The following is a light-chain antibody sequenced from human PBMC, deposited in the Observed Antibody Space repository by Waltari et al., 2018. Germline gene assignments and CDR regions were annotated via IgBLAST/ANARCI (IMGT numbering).Light chain of an antibody. CDR1: KSDVGNSIL. CDR2: DVN. Sequence: QSALTQPASMSGYPGQSITLPCTATKSDVGNSILVSWYQQHPGKAPKLIIYDVNRRPSGVSGRFSGSKSGNTASLTISGLQAEDEADYYCSSYATSTTFFGGGTKLSVL. CDR3: SSYATSTTF. J-gene: IGLJ2*01. V-gene: IGLV2-23*02.